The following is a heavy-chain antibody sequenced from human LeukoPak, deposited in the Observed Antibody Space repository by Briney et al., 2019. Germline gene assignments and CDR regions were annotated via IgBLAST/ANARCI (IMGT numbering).Heavy chain of an antibody. D-gene: IGHD2-2*03. CDR2: ISSSGSTI. Sequence: PGGSLRLSCAASGFTFSDYYMSWIRQAPGKGLEWVSYISSSGSTIYYADSVKGRFTISRDNAKNSLYLQMNSLRAEDTAVYYCAREMDIVVVPAARHYYYYGMDVWGQGTTVTVSS. CDR3: AREMDIVVVPAARHYYYYGMDV. CDR1: GFTFSDYY. V-gene: IGHV3-11*01. J-gene: IGHJ6*02.